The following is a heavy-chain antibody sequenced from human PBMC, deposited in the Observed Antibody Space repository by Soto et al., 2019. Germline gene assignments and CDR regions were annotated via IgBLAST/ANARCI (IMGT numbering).Heavy chain of an antibody. CDR1: VFTFSSYG. J-gene: IGHJ6*04. D-gene: IGHD1-1*01. Sequence: SLRLSCAASVFTFSSYGMHWVRHSPGKGLEWVAVIWYDGSNKYYADSVKGRFTISRDNSKNTLYLQMNSLRAEDTAVYYCARDRMEVYYHYGMDVWGEWTWVPGSS. CDR2: IWYDGSNK. V-gene: IGHV3-33*01. CDR3: ARDRMEVYYHYGMDV.